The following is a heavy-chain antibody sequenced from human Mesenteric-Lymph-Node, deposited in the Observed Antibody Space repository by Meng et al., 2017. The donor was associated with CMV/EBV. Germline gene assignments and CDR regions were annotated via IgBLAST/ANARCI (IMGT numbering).Heavy chain of an antibody. CDR2: ISYDGSNK. V-gene: IGHV3-30*18. CDR3: AKVPFTGYSSSWYDS. J-gene: IGHJ5*01. D-gene: IGHD6-13*01. CDR1: GFTVSSYG. Sequence: SGFTVSSYGMHWVRQAPGKGLEWVAVISYDGSNKYYADSVKGRFTISRDNSKNTLYLQMNSLRAEDTAVYYCAKVPFTGYSSSWYDSWGQGTLVTVSS.